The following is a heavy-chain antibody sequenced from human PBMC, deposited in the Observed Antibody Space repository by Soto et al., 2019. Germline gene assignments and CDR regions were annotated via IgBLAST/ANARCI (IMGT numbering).Heavy chain of an antibody. J-gene: IGHJ6*02. CDR2: ISSGGGTT. D-gene: IGHD3-3*01. V-gene: IGHV3-23*04. CDR3: AKLKGGLGRFYGMDA. Sequence: DEQLVESGGGSLQPGGSLRLSCAASGFSFRNYAMTWVRQSPGKGLEWVSLISSGGGTTNYADSVKGRFSISRDNSQNILYLQVNGLRGEDTALYYCAKLKGGLGRFYGMDAWGQGNMVIVSS. CDR1: GFSFRNYA.